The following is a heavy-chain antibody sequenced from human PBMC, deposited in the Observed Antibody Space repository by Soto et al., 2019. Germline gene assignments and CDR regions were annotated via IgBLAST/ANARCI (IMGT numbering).Heavy chain of an antibody. D-gene: IGHD2-2*01. CDR1: GFTFSSYS. CDR3: ARWTCSSTSCYVSLDFVHWFDP. Sequence: GGSLRLSCAASGFTFSSYSMNWVRQAPGKGLEWVSSISSSSSYIYYADSVKGRFTISRDNAKNSLYLQMNSLRAEDTAVYYCARWTCSSTSCYVSLDFVHWFDPWGQGTLVTVSS. V-gene: IGHV3-21*01. CDR2: ISSSSSYI. J-gene: IGHJ5*02.